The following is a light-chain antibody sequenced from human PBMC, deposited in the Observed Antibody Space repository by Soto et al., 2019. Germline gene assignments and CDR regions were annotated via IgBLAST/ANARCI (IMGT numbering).Light chain of an antibody. CDR1: QTISSGS. J-gene: IGKJ1*01. CDR2: GAS. Sequence: EIVLTQSPGTQSLSPGEGATLSCRASQTISSGSLAWYQQKAGQPPRLLIYGASSRAAGIPDRFSGSGSGTDFSLTISRLEPEDFAVYYCQQYGSSRTFGQGTKVEV. V-gene: IGKV3-20*01. CDR3: QQYGSSRT.